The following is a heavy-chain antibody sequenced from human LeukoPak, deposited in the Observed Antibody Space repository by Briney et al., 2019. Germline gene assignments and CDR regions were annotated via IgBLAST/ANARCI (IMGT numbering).Heavy chain of an antibody. J-gene: IGHJ6*02. Sequence: GGSLRLSCAASGFTFSSYAMSWVRQAPGKGLEWVSLISGSGGSGGSTYYADSVKGRFTISRDSSKSKLYLQMNSLRAEDTALYYCAKGTPFYAMDVWGQGTTVIVSS. CDR3: AKGTPFYAMDV. D-gene: IGHD1-7*01. CDR1: GFTFSSYA. CDR2: ISGSGGSGGST. V-gene: IGHV3-23*01.